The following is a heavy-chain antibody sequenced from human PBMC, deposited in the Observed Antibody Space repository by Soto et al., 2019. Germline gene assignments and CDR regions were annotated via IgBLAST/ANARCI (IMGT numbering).Heavy chain of an antibody. D-gene: IGHD6-13*01. V-gene: IGHV4-39*01. Sequence: SETLSLTCTVSGGSISSSSYYWGWIRQPPGKGLEWIGSIYYSGSTYYNPSLKSRVTISVDTSKNQFSLKLSSVTAADTAVYYCASLTIAAAGTFFDYWGQGILVTVSS. CDR2: IYYSGST. CDR3: ASLTIAAAGTFFDY. J-gene: IGHJ4*02. CDR1: GGSISSSSYY.